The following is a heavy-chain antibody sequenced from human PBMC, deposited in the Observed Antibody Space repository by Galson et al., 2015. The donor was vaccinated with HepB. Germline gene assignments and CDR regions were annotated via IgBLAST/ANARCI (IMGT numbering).Heavy chain of an antibody. J-gene: IGHJ3*02. Sequence: SVKVSCKVSGYTLSELSIHWVRQAPGKGLEWMGGFDPEDAETVYAQKFKGRVTMTEDTSTDTAYMELSSLRFEDTAVYYCATGRGSWVGFISPFDIWGQGTMVTVSS. CDR1: GYTLSELS. CDR2: FDPEDAET. CDR3: ATGRGSWVGFISPFDI. V-gene: IGHV1-24*01. D-gene: IGHD6-13*01.